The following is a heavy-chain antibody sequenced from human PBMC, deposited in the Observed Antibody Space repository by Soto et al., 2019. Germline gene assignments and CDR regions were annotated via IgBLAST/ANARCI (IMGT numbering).Heavy chain of an antibody. D-gene: IGHD3-16*01. CDR2: INPRGGST. Sequence: QVQLVQSGAEVKKPGASVKVSCKASGYTFTSYYMHWVRQAPGQGLEWMGIINPRGGSTRYAQKFQGRVTMTRDTSTSTVSMELSSVRSEVTAVYYCARDGADDLGIFGGFDYWGQGTLVTVSS. J-gene: IGHJ4*02. CDR3: ARDGADDLGIFGGFDY. V-gene: IGHV1-46*01. CDR1: GYTFTSYY.